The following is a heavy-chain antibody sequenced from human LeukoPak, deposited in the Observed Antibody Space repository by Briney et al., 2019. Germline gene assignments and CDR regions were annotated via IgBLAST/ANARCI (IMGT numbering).Heavy chain of an antibody. CDR3: ARPRMNYYYMDV. CDR1: GGSISSSGYY. D-gene: IGHD1-14*01. V-gene: IGHV4-39*01. Sequence: SETLSLTCTVSGGSISSSGYYWGWIRQPPGKGLEWIGSIFYSGSTYYNPSLKSRLTISLDTSKNQFSLKLSSVTAADTAVYYCARPRMNYYYMDVWGKGTTVTVSS. CDR2: IFYSGST. J-gene: IGHJ6*03.